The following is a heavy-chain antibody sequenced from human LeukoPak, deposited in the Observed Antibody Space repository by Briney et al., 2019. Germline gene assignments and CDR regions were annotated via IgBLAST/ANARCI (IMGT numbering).Heavy chain of an antibody. D-gene: IGHD1-1*01. J-gene: IGHJ4*02. Sequence: GGSLRLSCAASGFTFTSYAMTWVRQAPGKGLEWVSGISNSGSSTYYADSVKGRFAISRDNSKNTVFLHMNSLRVEDTAVYYCARGVYWSLDYWGQGTPVTVSS. CDR1: GFTFTSYA. CDR3: ARGVYWSLDY. CDR2: ISNSGSST. V-gene: IGHV3-23*01.